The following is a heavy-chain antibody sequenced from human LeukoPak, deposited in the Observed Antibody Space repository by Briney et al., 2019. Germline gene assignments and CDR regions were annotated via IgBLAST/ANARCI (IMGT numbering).Heavy chain of an antibody. Sequence: SGPTLVNPTQTLTLTCTFSGFSLSTSGVGVGWIRQPPGKALEWLALIYWDDDKRYSPSLKSRLTITKDPSKNQVFLTMTNMDPVDTATIYCAHSFNYYGTVHYYYPFDYWGQGTLVTVSS. CDR3: AHSFNYYGTVHYYYPFDY. CDR2: IYWDDDK. CDR1: GFSLSTSGVG. D-gene: IGHD3-22*01. V-gene: IGHV2-5*02. J-gene: IGHJ4*02.